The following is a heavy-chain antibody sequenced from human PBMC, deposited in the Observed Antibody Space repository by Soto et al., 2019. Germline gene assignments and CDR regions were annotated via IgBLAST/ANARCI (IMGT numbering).Heavy chain of an antibody. V-gene: IGHV4-61*01. CDR1: GGSVSSGSYY. D-gene: IGHD6-13*01. CDR3: ARDGGYRRLDY. Sequence: SETLSLTCTVSGGSVSSGSYYWSWIRQPPGKGLEWIGYIYYSGSTNYNPSLKSRVTISVDTSKNQFSLKLSSVTAADTAVYYCARDGGYRRLDYWGQGTLVTV. J-gene: IGHJ4*02. CDR2: IYYSGST.